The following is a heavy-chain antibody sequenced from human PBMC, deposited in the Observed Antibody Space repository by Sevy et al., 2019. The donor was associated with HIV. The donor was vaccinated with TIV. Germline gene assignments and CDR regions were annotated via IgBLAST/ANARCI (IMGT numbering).Heavy chain of an antibody. V-gene: IGHV3-30-3*01. Sequence: GGSLRLSCAASGFTFSSYAMHWVRQAPGKELEWVAVISYDGSNKYYADSVKGRFTISRDNSKNTLYLQMNSLRAEDTAVYYCARDLGIPWSGYLDYWGQGTLVTVSS. CDR2: ISYDGSNK. J-gene: IGHJ4*02. D-gene: IGHD3-3*01. CDR3: ARDLGIPWSGYLDY. CDR1: GFTFSSYA.